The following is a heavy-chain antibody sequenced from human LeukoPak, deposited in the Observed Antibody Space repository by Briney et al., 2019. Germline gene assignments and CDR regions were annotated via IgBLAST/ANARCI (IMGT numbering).Heavy chain of an antibody. CDR2: IKQDGTEK. CDR3: ARGDWNDHLYFDY. D-gene: IGHD1-1*01. Sequence: PGGSLRLSCAASGFTFTTYWMSWVRQAPGKGLEWVANIKQDGTEKYYVDSVKGRFTISRDNAKNSLYLQMNSLRAEDTAVYYCARGDWNDHLYFDYWGQGTLVTVSS. J-gene: IGHJ4*02. V-gene: IGHV3-7*01. CDR1: GFTFTTYW.